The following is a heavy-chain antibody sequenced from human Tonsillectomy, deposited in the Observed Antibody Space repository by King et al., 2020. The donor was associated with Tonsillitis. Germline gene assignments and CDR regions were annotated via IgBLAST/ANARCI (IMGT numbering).Heavy chain of an antibody. Sequence: LQLQESGPGLVKPSETLSLTCSVSGASIRSSDYYWGWIRQPPGKGLEWIGSIYYSENPYYNPSLKSRVTISVDTSKNQFSLKLSSVTAADTAVYYCARPGIAAGVGAFDIWGQGTMVTVSS. D-gene: IGHD6-13*01. CDR3: ARPGIAAGVGAFDI. CDR1: GASIRSSDYY. V-gene: IGHV4-39*01. CDR2: IYYSENP. J-gene: IGHJ3*02.